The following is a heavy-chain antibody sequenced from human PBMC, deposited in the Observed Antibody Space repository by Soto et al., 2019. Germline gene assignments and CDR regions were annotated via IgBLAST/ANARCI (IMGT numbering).Heavy chain of an antibody. Sequence: GGSLRLSCAASGFTFSSYAMHWVRQAPGKGLEWVAVISYDGSNKYYADSVKGRFTISRDNSKNTLYLQMNSLRAEDTAVYYCAIDGITMVRGVIITPAFDIWGQGTMVTVSS. D-gene: IGHD3-10*01. J-gene: IGHJ3*02. CDR3: AIDGITMVRGVIITPAFDI. CDR1: GFTFSSYA. CDR2: ISYDGSNK. V-gene: IGHV3-30-3*01.